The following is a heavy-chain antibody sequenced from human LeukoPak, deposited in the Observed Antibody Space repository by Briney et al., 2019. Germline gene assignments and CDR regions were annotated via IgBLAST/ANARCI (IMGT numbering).Heavy chain of an antibody. CDR3: ATEVLLAEYFQH. J-gene: IGHJ1*01. CDR1: GFTFSSYT. CDR2: ISYDGSNE. Sequence: GGSLRLSCAASGFTFSSYTMHWVRQAPGKGLEWVAVISYDGSNEYYADSVKGRFTISRDNSKNTLYLQMNSLRAEDTAVYYCATEVLLAEYFQHWGQGTLVTVSS. V-gene: IGHV3-30-3*01.